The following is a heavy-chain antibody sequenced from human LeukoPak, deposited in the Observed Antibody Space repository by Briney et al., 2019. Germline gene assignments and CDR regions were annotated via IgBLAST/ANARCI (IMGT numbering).Heavy chain of an antibody. Sequence: GGSLRLSCAASGFTFSSCWMHWVRQAPGKVLVWVSRINSDGTTINYADSVKGRFTISKDDAKNTLYLQMNSLRVEDTAVYYCVRVPTSWFDPWGQGTLVTVSS. CDR2: INSDGTTI. CDR3: VRVPTSWFDP. V-gene: IGHV3-74*01. D-gene: IGHD1-1*01. CDR1: GFTFSSCW. J-gene: IGHJ5*02.